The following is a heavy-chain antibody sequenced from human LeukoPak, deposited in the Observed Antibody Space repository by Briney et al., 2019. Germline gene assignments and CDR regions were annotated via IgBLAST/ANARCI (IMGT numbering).Heavy chain of an antibody. CDR2: INHSGST. D-gene: IGHD3-3*01. CDR3: ARGGWGIFGG. Sequence: SETLSLTCAVYGGSFSGYYRSWIRQPPGKGLEWIGEINHSGSTNYNPSLKSRVTISVDTSKNQFSLKLSSVTAADTAVYYCARGGWGIFGGWGQGTTVTVSS. CDR1: GGSFSGYY. J-gene: IGHJ6*02. V-gene: IGHV4-34*01.